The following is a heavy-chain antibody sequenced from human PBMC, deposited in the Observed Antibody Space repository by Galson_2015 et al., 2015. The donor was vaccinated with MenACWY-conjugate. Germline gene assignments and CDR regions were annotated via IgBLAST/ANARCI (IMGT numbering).Heavy chain of an antibody. D-gene: IGHD3-16*01. V-gene: IGHV1-18*01. CDR3: ARASTGLSSRFLDV. J-gene: IGHJ6*02. CDR2: FSASTGNT. Sequence: SVKVSCKASGYTFSDSGVTWVRQAPGQGLEWMGWFSASTGNTNYEQKFYGRVTMTTDTSTNTAFMELRSLRSDDTAVYFCARASTGLSSRFLDVWGQGTTVTVS. CDR1: GYTFSDSG.